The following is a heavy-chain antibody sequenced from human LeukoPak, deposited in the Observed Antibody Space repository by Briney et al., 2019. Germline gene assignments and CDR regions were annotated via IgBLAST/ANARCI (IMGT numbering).Heavy chain of an antibody. CDR1: GGSFSGYY. J-gene: IGHJ4*02. Sequence: SETLSLTCAVYGGSFSGYYWRWIRQPPGKGLEWIGEINHSGSTNYNPSLKSRVTISVDTSKNQFSLKLSSVTAADTAVYYCARGAPYRSGWKNRKLDYWGQGTLVTVSS. D-gene: IGHD6-19*01. CDR2: INHSGST. CDR3: ARGAPYRSGWKNRKLDY. V-gene: IGHV4-34*01.